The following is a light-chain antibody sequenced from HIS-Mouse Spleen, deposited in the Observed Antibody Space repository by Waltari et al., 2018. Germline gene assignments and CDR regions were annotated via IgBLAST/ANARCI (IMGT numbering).Light chain of an antibody. CDR3: QVWDSSSDHVV. Sequence: SYVLPQPPSVSVAPGKTARITCGGNNLGSKSVHWYQKKPGQAPVLVVYDASDRPSGIPERFSGSNSGNTATLTISRVEAGDEADYYCQVWDSSSDHVVFGGGTKLTVL. J-gene: IGLJ2*01. CDR1: NLGSKS. CDR2: DAS. V-gene: IGLV3-21*03.